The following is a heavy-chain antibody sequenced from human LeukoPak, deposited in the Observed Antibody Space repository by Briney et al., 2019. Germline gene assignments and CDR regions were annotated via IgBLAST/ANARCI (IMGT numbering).Heavy chain of an antibody. J-gene: IGHJ4*02. CDR2: IIPIFGTA. CDR1: GGTFSSYA. Sequence: ASVKVSCKASGGTFSSYAISWVRQAPGQGLEWMGGIIPIFGTANYAQKFQGRVTITTDESTSTAYMELSSLRSEDTAVYYCASGFPRPTRGFYFDYWGQGTPVTVSS. CDR3: ASGFPRPTRGFYFDY. V-gene: IGHV1-69*05. D-gene: IGHD2-15*01.